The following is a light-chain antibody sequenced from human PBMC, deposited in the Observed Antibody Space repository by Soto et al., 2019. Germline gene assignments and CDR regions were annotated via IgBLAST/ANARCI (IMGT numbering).Light chain of an antibody. CDR2: GAS. J-gene: IGKJ1*01. Sequence: EVVMTQSPATLSVSPGERATLSCRASETVATNLAWYQQKPGQAPRLLISGASTRAAGISDRFRGSGSGTEFTLTISSLRSDDSAIYYCQQYFEWPPMTFGQGTKVEI. CDR1: ETVATN. CDR3: QQYFEWPPMT. V-gene: IGKV3-15*01.